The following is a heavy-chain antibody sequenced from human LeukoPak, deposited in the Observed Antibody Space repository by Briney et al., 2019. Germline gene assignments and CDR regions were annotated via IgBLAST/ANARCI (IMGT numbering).Heavy chain of an antibody. Sequence: GASVKVSCKASGYTFTNHGITWVRQSPGQGLEWMGWISAYNGNADYAQCFQGRVTMTTDTSTSTAYMELRSLRSDDTGVYYCARTPKRFGELYQSADYWGQGTLVTVSS. CDR1: GYTFTNHG. V-gene: IGHV1-18*01. CDR3: ARTPKRFGELYQSADY. D-gene: IGHD3-10*01. J-gene: IGHJ4*02. CDR2: ISAYNGNA.